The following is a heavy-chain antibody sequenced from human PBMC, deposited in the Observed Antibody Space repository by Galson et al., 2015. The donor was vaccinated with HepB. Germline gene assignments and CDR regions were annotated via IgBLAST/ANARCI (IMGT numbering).Heavy chain of an antibody. CDR3: ARGSVAATPSYYGMDV. Sequence: SVKVSCKASGGTFSSYTISWVRQAPGQGLEWMGRIIPILGIANYAQKFQGRVTITADKSTSTAYMELSSLRSEDTAVYYCARGSVAATPSYYGMDVWGQGTTVTVSS. CDR1: GGTFSSYT. J-gene: IGHJ6*02. V-gene: IGHV1-69*02. CDR2: IIPILGIA. D-gene: IGHD2-15*01.